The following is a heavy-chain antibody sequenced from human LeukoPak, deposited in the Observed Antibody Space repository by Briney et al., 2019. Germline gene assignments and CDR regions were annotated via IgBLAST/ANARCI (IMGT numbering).Heavy chain of an antibody. V-gene: IGHV4-59*08. CDR3: ARHFAYSCSSFFHC. CDR2: VYYTGST. Sequence: SETLSLTCSVSGGSVSNSYWSWIRQPPGEGLEWIGYVYYTGSTNYNPSLKSRVTMFEDKSKNQFSLRLYSVTVADTAVYYCARHFAYSCSSFFHCWGQGSLVTVSS. CDR1: GGSVSNSY. J-gene: IGHJ4*02. D-gene: IGHD6-6*01.